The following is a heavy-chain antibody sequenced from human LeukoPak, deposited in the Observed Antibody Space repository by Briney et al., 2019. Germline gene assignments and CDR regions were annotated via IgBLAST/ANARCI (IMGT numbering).Heavy chain of an antibody. CDR1: GFTFSSYA. CDR3: ARDIAAAADY. D-gene: IGHD6-13*01. V-gene: IGHV3-30-3*01. J-gene: IGHJ4*02. CDR2: ISYDGNNK. Sequence: GGSLRLSCAASGFTFSSYAMHWVRQAPGKGLEWVAVISYDGNNKYYADSVKGRFTISRDNSKNTLYLQMNSLRAEDTAVYYCARDIAAAADYWGQGTLVTVSS.